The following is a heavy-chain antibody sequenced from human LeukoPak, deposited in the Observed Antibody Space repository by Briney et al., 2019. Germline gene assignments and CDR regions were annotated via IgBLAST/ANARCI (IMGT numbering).Heavy chain of an antibody. J-gene: IGHJ4*02. D-gene: IGHD3-22*01. CDR3: ASGGHVRVYDSSAYYGHY. Sequence: SVKVSCKASGYTFTSYYMHWVRQAPGQGLEWMGIINPSGGSTSYAQKFQGRVTMTRDMSTSAVYMEMSSLRSEDTALYYCASGGHVRVYDSSAYYGHYWGQGTLVTVSS. V-gene: IGHV1-46*01. CDR1: GYTFTSYY. CDR2: INPSGGST.